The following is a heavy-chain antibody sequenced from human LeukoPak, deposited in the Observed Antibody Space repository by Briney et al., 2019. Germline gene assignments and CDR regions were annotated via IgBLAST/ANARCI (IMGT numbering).Heavy chain of an antibody. CDR2: IDYSGST. V-gene: IGHV4-59*08. J-gene: IGHJ5*02. Sequence: SGTLSLTCTVSGGSISSYYWNWIRQPPGKGLEWIGYIDYSGSTNYNPSLKSRVTISVDTSKNQFSLKLSSVTAADTAVYYCARLVHCSGGSCYSAGGRDWFDPWGRGTLVTVSS. D-gene: IGHD2-15*01. CDR1: GGSISSYY. CDR3: ARLVHCSGGSCYSAGGRDWFDP.